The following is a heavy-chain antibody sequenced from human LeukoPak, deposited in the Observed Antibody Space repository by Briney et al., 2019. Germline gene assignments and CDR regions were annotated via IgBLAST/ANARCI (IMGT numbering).Heavy chain of an antibody. Sequence: SETLSLTCTVSGYSISSGYYWSWIRQPPGKGLEWIGSIYYSGSTYYNPSLKSRVTISVDTSKNQFSLKLSSVTAADTAVYYCARVYGSGSYYNGYYYYYMDVWGKGTTVTISS. CDR2: IYYSGST. D-gene: IGHD3-10*01. V-gene: IGHV4-38-2*02. CDR1: GYSISSGYY. J-gene: IGHJ6*03. CDR3: ARVYGSGSYYNGYYYYYMDV.